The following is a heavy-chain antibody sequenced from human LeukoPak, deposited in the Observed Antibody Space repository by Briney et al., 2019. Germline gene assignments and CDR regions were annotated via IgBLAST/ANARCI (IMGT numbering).Heavy chain of an antibody. CDR1: GLTFSSYW. J-gene: IGHJ4*02. CDR3: ASLYTSGWYY. D-gene: IGHD6-19*01. Sequence: GGSLRLSCAASGLTFSSYWMSWVRQAPGKGLEWVANIKQDGSEKYYVDSVKGRFTISRDNAKNSLHLQMNSLRAEDTAVYYCASLYTSGWYYWGQGTLVTVSS. CDR2: IKQDGSEK. V-gene: IGHV3-7*01.